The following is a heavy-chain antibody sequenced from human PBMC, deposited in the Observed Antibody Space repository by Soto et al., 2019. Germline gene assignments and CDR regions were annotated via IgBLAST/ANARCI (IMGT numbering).Heavy chain of an antibody. V-gene: IGHV3-66*01. Sequence: PGGSLRLSCAASGFTVSSNYMSWVRQAPGKGLEWVSVIYSGGSTYYADSVKGRFTISRDNSKNTLYLQMNSLRAEDTAVYYCARDHRVVADFWSGYYTGGRFDPWGQGTLVTVSS. D-gene: IGHD3-3*01. J-gene: IGHJ5*02. CDR2: IYSGGST. CDR3: ARDHRVVADFWSGYYTGGRFDP. CDR1: GFTVSSNY.